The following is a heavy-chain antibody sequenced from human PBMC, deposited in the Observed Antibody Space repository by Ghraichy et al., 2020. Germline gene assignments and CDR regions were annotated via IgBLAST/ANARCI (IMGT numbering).Heavy chain of an antibody. V-gene: IGHV4-34*01. D-gene: IGHD1-1*01. J-gene: IGHJ3*02. CDR2: INHSGST. CDR1: GGSFSGYY. Sequence: TLSLTCAVYGGSFSGYYWSWIRQPPGKGLEWIGEINHSGSTNYNPSLKSRVTISVDTSKNQFSLKLSSVTAADTAVYYCARTNELVRRGGAFDIWGQGTMVTVSS. CDR3: ARTNELVRRGGAFDI.